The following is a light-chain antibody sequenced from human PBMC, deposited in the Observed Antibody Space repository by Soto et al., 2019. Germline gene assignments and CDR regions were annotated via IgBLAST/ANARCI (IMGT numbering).Light chain of an antibody. Sequence: IQLTQSPSSLSASVGDRVTITCRASQDIAIYLAWYQQKPGEAPKLLIYAASTLYGGVPSRFSGSGSGTDFALTISSLQVEDVAVYYCQQYYSTPLSFGGGTKVDIK. CDR2: AAS. CDR3: QQYYSTPLS. V-gene: IGKV1-9*01. CDR1: QDIAIY. J-gene: IGKJ4*01.